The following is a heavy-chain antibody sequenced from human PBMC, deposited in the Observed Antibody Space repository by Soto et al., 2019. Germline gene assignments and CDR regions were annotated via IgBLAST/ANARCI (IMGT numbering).Heavy chain of an antibody. D-gene: IGHD6-19*01. CDR2: LYSGST. J-gene: IGHJ4*02. CDR1: GVSISSKNFY. V-gene: IGHV4-39*01. CDR3: ATTRGIAVGGSFDY. Sequence: SETLSLTCTVSGVSISSKNFYWGWIRQSPGKGLEWIGTLYSGSTFSSLSLKNRVTISVDTSKNQVSLKLRSVAAADTAMDYCATTRGIAVGGSFDYWGQGIQVTVSS.